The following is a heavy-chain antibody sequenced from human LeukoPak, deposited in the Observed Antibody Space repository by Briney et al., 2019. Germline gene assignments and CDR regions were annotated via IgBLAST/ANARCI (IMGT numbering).Heavy chain of an antibody. D-gene: IGHD1-26*01. CDR2: IYYSGST. CDR3: AGLSIVGATNFDY. CDR1: GGSISSNY. V-gene: IGHV4-59*08. Sequence: SETLSLTCTVSGGSISSNYWSWIRQPPGKGLEWIGYIYYSGSTTYKPSLKSRVTISVDTSKNQFSLKLSSVTAADTAVYYCAGLSIVGATNFDYWGQGTLVTVSS. J-gene: IGHJ4*02.